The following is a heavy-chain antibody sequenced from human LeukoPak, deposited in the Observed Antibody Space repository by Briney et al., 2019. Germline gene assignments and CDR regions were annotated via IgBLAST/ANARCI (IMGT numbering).Heavy chain of an antibody. CDR2: INHSGST. V-gene: IGHV4-34*01. Sequence: SETLSLTCAVYGGSFSSYYWSWIRQPPGKGLEWIGEINHSGSTNYNPSLKSRVTISVYTSKNQFSLKVRSVTAADTAVYYCARASVVAAAYNWFDPWGQGTLVTVSS. CDR1: GGSFSSYY. CDR3: ARASVVAAAYNWFDP. D-gene: IGHD2-15*01. J-gene: IGHJ5*02.